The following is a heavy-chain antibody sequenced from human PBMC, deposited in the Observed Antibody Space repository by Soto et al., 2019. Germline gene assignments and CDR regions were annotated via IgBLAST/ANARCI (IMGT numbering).Heavy chain of an antibody. CDR3: AKAWDY. V-gene: IGHV4-30-4*01. J-gene: IGHJ4*02. Sequence: PSETLSLTCTVSGGSISSGDYYWSWIRQPPGKGLEWIGFISNSGNTYYNPSLKRRITISADTSKKQFSLKLSSVSAPDTAVYYCAKAWDYWGQGTLVTVS. CDR2: ISNSGNT. CDR1: GGSISSGDYY.